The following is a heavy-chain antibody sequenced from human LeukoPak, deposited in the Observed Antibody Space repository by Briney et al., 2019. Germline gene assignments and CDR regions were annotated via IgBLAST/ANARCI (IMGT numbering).Heavy chain of an antibody. D-gene: IGHD3-22*01. CDR1: GYTSTSYD. J-gene: IGHJ5*02. CDR3: ARIVHSNYYDSSGFPT. CDR2: MNPNSGNT. Sequence: ASVKVSCKASGYTSTSYDINRVRQATGQGLEWMGWMNPNSGNTGYAQKFQGRVTITRNTSISTAYMELSSLRSEDTAVYYCARIVHSNYYDSSGFPTWGQGTLVTVSS. V-gene: IGHV1-8*03.